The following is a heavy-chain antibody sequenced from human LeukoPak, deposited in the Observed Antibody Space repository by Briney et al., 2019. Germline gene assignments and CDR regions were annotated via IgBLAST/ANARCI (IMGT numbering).Heavy chain of an antibody. Sequence: PGGSPRLSCAASGFTFSSYAMHWVRQAPGKGLEWVAVISYDGSNKYYADSVKGRFTISRDNSKNTLYLQMNSLRAEDTAVYYCARVPRIVVDTTTTYWGQGTLVTVSS. J-gene: IGHJ4*02. V-gene: IGHV3-30-3*01. CDR1: GFTFSSYA. CDR3: ARVPRIVVDTTTTY. CDR2: ISYDGSNK. D-gene: IGHD3-22*01.